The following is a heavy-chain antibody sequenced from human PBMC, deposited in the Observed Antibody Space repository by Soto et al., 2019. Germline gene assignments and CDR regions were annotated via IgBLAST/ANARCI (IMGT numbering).Heavy chain of an antibody. V-gene: IGHV4-59*08. CDR2: IYYSGST. J-gene: IGHJ4*02. CDR3: ARHAVTTYDY. CDR1: GGSISSYY. Sequence: SETLSLTCTVSGGSISSYYWSWIRQPPGKGLEWIGYIYYSGSTNYNPSLKSRVTISVDTSKNQFSLKLSSVTAADTAVYYCARHAVTTYDYWGQGTLVTVSS. D-gene: IGHD4-17*01.